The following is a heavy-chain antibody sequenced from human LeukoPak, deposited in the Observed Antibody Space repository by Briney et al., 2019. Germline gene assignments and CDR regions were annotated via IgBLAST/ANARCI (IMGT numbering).Heavy chain of an antibody. Sequence: SETLSLTCTVSGDSVSRCFWNWVRQPPGKGLEWIGYIHHSGTTTYNPSLKSRVAISVDTSKNQFSLKLSSVAAADTAVYFCARGGGCTTTSCDFDWWGQGTQVTVS. CDR3: ARGGGCTTTSCDFDW. V-gene: IGHV4-59*02. CDR1: GDSVSRCF. CDR2: IHHSGTT. J-gene: IGHJ4*02. D-gene: IGHD2-8*01.